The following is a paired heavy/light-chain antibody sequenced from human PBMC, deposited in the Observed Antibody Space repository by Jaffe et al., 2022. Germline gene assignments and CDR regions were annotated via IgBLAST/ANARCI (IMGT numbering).Heavy chain of an antibody. D-gene: IGHD2-2*01. CDR2: IYPGDSDT. J-gene: IGHJ6*03. V-gene: IGHV5-51*01. CDR3: ARHRYCSSTSCFYYYYYMDV. CDR1: GYSFTSYW. Sequence: EVQLVQSGAEVKKPGESLKISCKGSGYSFTSYWIGWVRQMPGKGLEWMGIIYPGDSDTRYSPSFQGQVTISADKSISTAYLQWSSLKASDTAMYYCARHRYCSSTSCFYYYYYMDVWGKGTTVTVSS.
Light chain of an antibody. J-gene: IGKJ3*01. CDR2: AAS. V-gene: IGKV1-39*01. Sequence: DIQMTQSPSSLSASVGDRVTITCRASQSISSYLNWYQQKPGKAPKLLIYAASSLQSGVPSRFSGSGSGTDFTLTISSLQPEDFATYYCQQSYSTPPAFGPGTKVDIK. CDR3: QQSYSTPPA. CDR1: QSISSY.